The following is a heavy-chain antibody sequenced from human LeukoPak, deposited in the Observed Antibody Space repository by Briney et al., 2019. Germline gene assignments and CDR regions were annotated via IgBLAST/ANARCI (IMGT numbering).Heavy chain of an antibody. D-gene: IGHD2-2*02. CDR3: ASYTEGWFDP. Sequence: SETLSLTCTVSGGSISIYYWSWIRQPPGKGLERIGYIYRSGSTNYNPSLKSRVTISVDTSKNQFSLKLSSVTAADTAVYYCASYTEGWFDPWGQGTLVTVSS. CDR2: IYRSGST. J-gene: IGHJ5*02. V-gene: IGHV4-4*09. CDR1: GGSISIYY.